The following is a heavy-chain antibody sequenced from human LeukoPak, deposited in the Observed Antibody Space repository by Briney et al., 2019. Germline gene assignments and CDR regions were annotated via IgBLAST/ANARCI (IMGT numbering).Heavy chain of an antibody. CDR3: ARGKQLWLPYYFDY. D-gene: IGHD5-18*01. V-gene: IGHV1-69*13. J-gene: IGHJ4*02. Sequence: SVKVSCKASGGTFSSYGISWVRQAPGQGLEWMGGIIPIFGTANYAQKFQDRVTITADESTSTAYMELSSLRSEDTAVYYCARGKQLWLPYYFDYWGQGTLVTVSS. CDR1: GGTFSSYG. CDR2: IIPIFGTA.